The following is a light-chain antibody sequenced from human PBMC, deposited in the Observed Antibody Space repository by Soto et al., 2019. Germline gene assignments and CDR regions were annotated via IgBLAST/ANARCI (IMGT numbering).Light chain of an antibody. CDR2: DVS. V-gene: IGLV2-14*03. CDR1: SRDVGGYNY. J-gene: IGLJ2*01. CDR3: SSFISSGTGVL. Sequence: QSVVTQPAFVSGSPGQSITISCTGTSRDVGGYNYVSWYQQHPGKAPKLVIFDVSNRPSGISNRFSGSKSGNTASLTISGLQTEDEADYYCSSFISSGTGVLFGGGTKVTVL.